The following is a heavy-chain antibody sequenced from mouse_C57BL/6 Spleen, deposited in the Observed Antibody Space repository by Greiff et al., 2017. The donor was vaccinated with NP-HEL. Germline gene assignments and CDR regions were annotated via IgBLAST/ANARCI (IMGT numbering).Heavy chain of an antibody. D-gene: IGHD1-1*01. CDR3: ERDYCGSRAY. V-gene: IGHV1-54*01. CDR1: GYAFTNYL. Sequence: QVQLQQSGAELVRPGTSVKVSCKASGYAFTNYLIEWVKQRPGQGLEWIGVINPGSGGTNYNEKFKGKATLTADKSSSTAYMQLSSLTSEDSAVYCGERDYCGSRAYWGQGTLVTVSA. J-gene: IGHJ3*01. CDR2: INPGSGGT.